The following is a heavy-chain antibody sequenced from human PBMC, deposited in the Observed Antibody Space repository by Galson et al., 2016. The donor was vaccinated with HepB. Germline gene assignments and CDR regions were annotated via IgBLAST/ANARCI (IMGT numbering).Heavy chain of an antibody. CDR2: IYYSGST. J-gene: IGHJ4*02. D-gene: IGHD2-21*02. V-gene: IGHV4-39*01. CDR1: GGSFSNNNYY. Sequence: ETLSLTCTVSGGSFSNNNYYGGWIRQPPGKGLEYIGSIYYSGSTYYNPSLKSRVTISADTSKNQFSLKMRSVTAADTAVYYCARRVVVTALVRDGVEYWGQGILVIVSS. CDR3: ARRVVVTALVRDGVEY.